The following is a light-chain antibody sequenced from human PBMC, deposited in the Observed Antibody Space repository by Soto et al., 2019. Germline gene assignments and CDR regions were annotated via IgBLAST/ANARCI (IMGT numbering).Light chain of an antibody. CDR3: CSYAGGTSVV. V-gene: IGLV2-23*01. CDR1: SSDVGKYHL. CDR2: EDI. J-gene: IGLJ2*01. Sequence: QSALTQPASVSGSPGQSITISCTGSSSDVGKYHLVSWYQHHPGKAPKLMIYEDIERPSGVSNRFSGSKSGNTASLTISGLQPEDEADYYCCSYAGGTSVVFGGGTKLTVL.